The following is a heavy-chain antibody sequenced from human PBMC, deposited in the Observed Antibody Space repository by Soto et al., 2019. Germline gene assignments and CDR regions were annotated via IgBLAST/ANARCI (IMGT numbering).Heavy chain of an antibody. Sequence: PSETLSLTCPVSNGSISTYYWSWVRQAPGKGLEWIGYVYYSGTTNYNPSLKSRVTISVDTSKNQFSLKLKSVTAADTAVYYCAKDYLWTGFDPWGQGILVTVSS. V-gene: IGHV4-59*01. CDR2: VYYSGTT. J-gene: IGHJ5*02. D-gene: IGHD2-21*01. CDR3: AKDYLWTGFDP. CDR1: NGSISTYY.